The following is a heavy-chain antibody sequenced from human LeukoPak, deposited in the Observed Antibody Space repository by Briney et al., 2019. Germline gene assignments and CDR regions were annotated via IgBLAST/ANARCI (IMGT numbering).Heavy chain of an antibody. V-gene: IGHV3-7*03. CDR1: GFTLNNYW. Sequence: GGSLRLSCAASGFTLNNYWMGWVRQAPGRGLEWVANINQDGSEKYYVDSVKGRFTISRDNSKNTLYLQMNSLRAEDTAVYFCARTNSGNYFDYWGQGTLVTVSS. CDR3: ARTNSGNYFDY. CDR2: INQDGSEK. J-gene: IGHJ4*02. D-gene: IGHD1-26*01.